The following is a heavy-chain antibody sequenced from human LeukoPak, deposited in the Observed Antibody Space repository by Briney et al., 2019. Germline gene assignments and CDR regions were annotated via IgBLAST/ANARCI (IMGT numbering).Heavy chain of an antibody. D-gene: IGHD2/OR15-2a*01. V-gene: IGHV3-53*01. Sequence: GGSLRLSCAASGFTVSSNYMSWVRQAPGKGLEWVSVIYSGGSTYYADSVKGRFTISRDNSKNTLYPQMNSLRAEDTAVYYCARDAFEAFDIWGQGTMVTVSS. J-gene: IGHJ3*02. CDR3: ARDAFEAFDI. CDR2: IYSGGST. CDR1: GFTVSSNY.